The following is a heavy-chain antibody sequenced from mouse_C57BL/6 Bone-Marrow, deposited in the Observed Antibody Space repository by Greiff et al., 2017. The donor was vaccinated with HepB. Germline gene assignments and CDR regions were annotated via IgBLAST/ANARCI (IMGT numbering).Heavy chain of an antibody. Sequence: QVQLQQSGAELVRPGASVTLSCKASGYTFTDYEMHWVKQTPVHGLEWIGAIDPETGGTAYNQKFKGKAILTADKSSSTAYMELRSLTSADSAVYYCTGYYGSSYGDYWGQGTTLTVSS. CDR1: GYTFTDYE. D-gene: IGHD1-1*01. CDR2: IDPETGGT. V-gene: IGHV1-15*01. J-gene: IGHJ2*01. CDR3: TGYYGSSYGDY.